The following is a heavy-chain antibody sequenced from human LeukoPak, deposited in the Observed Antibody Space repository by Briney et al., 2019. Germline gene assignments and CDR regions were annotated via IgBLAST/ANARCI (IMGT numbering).Heavy chain of an antibody. CDR1: GFTFSSYA. J-gene: IGHJ6*03. CDR3: ARDRYFGSDSVTGAGALGDYYMDV. V-gene: IGHV3-30*04. Sequence: GGSLRLSCAASGFTFSSYAMSWVRQAPGKGLEWVAIITYDGSNKDYADVVKGRFTISRDNSKNTLYLQMNSLRAEDTALYYCARDRYFGSDSVTGAGALGDYYMDVWGKGTTVTVSS. D-gene: IGHD3-9*01. CDR2: ITYDGSNK.